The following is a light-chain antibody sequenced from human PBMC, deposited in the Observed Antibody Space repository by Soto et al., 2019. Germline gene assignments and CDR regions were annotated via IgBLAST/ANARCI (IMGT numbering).Light chain of an antibody. CDR2: DVT. J-gene: IGLJ2*01. Sequence: QSALTQPRSVSGSPGQSVTISCTGTSSDVGGYNYVSWYQQHPGKAPKVMIFDVTKRPSGVPDRFSGSKSGNTASLTISGLQAEDEADYYRCSYAGSRALFGGGTKLTVL. V-gene: IGLV2-11*01. CDR1: SSDVGGYNY. CDR3: CSYAGSRAL.